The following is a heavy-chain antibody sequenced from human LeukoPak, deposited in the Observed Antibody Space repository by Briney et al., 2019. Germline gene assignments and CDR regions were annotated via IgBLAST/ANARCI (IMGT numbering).Heavy chain of an antibody. V-gene: IGHV5-51*01. CDR3: ARSSEPIDYYYYYMDV. Sequence: GESLKISCKGSGYSFTSYWIGWVRQMPGKGLEWMGIIYPGDSDTRYSPSFQGQVTISADKSISTAYLQWSSLKASDTAMYYCARSSEPIDYYYYYMDVWGKGTTVTISS. CDR1: GYSFTSYW. CDR2: IYPGDSDT. D-gene: IGHD1-14*01. J-gene: IGHJ6*03.